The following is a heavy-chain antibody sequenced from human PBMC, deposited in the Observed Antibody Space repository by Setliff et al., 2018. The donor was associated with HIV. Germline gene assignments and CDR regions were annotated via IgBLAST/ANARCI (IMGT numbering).Heavy chain of an antibody. CDR2: ISGSAAST. V-gene: IGHV3-23*01. D-gene: IGHD3-22*01. CDR3: AKDFYSDNSGSPGPYYMDV. Sequence: PGGSLRLSCAAPGFTFSTYAMSWVRQAPGKGLEWVSSISGSAASTYYADSVKGRFTISRGNSKYTLFLQMNSLRAEDTAVYYCAKDFYSDNSGSPGPYYMDVWGKGTTVTVSS. J-gene: IGHJ6*03. CDR1: GFTFSTYA.